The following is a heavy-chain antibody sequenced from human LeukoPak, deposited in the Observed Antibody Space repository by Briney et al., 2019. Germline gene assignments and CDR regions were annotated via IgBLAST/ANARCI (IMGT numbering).Heavy chain of an antibody. D-gene: IGHD1-26*01. CDR3: ARDRVSGSYRLFDY. CDR2: ISSSGSTI. CDR1: GFTFSDYY. V-gene: IGHV3-11*01. J-gene: IGHJ4*02. Sequence: PGGSLRLSCAASGFTFSDYYMSWIRQAPGKGLEWVSYISSSGSTIYYADSVKGRFTISRDNAKNSLYLQMNSLRAEDTAVYYCARDRVSGSYRLFDYWGQGTLVTVSS.